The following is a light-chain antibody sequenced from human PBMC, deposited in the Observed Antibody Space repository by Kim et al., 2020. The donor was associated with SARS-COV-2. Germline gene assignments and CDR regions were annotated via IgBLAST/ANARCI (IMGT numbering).Light chain of an antibody. Sequence: SAKPTCTVSSGHSGYTIAWHQQQPGKAPRYLMKLEGSGSYNKGSGVPDRFSGSSSGADRYLTISNLQSEDEADYYCETWDSNTRVFGGGTQLTVL. CDR3: ETWDSNTRV. V-gene: IGLV4-60*03. J-gene: IGLJ3*02. CDR2: LEGSGSY. CDR1: SGHSGYT.